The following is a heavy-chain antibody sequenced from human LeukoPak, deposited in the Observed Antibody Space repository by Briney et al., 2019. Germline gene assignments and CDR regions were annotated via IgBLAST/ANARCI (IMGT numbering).Heavy chain of an antibody. CDR2: IYYSGST. J-gene: IGHJ6*03. V-gene: IGHV4-59*08. D-gene: IGHD2-15*01. CDR1: GGSISSYY. Sequence: SETLSLTCTVSGGSISSYYWSWIRQPPGKGLEWIGNIYYSGSTNYNPSLKSRVTISVDTSKNQFSLKLSSVTAADTAVYYCASFYCSGGSCYQYFSYYYMDVWGKRTTVTISS. CDR3: ASFYCSGGSCYQYFSYYYMDV.